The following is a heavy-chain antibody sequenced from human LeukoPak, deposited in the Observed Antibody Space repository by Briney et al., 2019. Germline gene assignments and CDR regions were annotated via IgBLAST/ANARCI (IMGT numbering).Heavy chain of an antibody. V-gene: IGHV3-74*01. CDR1: GFTFSNYW. Sequence: GGSLRLSCATSGFTFSNYWMHWVRQAPGKGLVWVSHINNDGTSTSYADSVKGRFTISRDNAKNSLYLQMNSLRAEGTAVYYCAELGITMIGGVWGKGTTVTISA. CDR3: AELGITMIGGV. D-gene: IGHD3-10*02. CDR2: INNDGTST. J-gene: IGHJ6*04.